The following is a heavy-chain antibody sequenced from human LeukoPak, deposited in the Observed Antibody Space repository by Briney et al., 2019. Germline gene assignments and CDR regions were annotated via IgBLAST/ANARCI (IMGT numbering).Heavy chain of an antibody. CDR2: IYYSGST. D-gene: IGHD1-26*01. V-gene: IGHV4-59*01. CDR3: ARGGGGSFHFDY. Sequence: SETLSLTCTVSGGSISSYYWSWIRQPPGKGLEWIGYIYYSGSTNYNPSLKSRVTISVDTSKNQFSLKPSSVTAADTAVYYCARGGGGSFHFDYWGQGTLVTVSS. CDR1: GGSISSYY. J-gene: IGHJ4*02.